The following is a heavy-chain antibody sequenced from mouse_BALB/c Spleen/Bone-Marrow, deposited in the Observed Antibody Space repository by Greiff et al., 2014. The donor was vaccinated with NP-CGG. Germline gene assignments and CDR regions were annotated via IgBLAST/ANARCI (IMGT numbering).Heavy chain of an antibody. CDR1: GFTFSDYY. D-gene: IGHD1-2*01. Sequence: VQLQQSGGGLVKPGGSLKLSCAASGFTFSDYYMYWVRQTPEKRLEWVAAISDGGSYTYYPDSVKGRFTISRDNPKNNLYLQMSSLKSEDTAMYYCARVLRPHYYAMDYWGQGTSVTVSS. CDR3: ARVLRPHYYAMDY. J-gene: IGHJ4*01. V-gene: IGHV5-4*02. CDR2: ISDGGSYT.